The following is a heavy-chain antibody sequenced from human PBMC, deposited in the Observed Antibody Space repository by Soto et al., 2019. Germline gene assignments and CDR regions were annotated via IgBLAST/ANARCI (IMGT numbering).Heavy chain of an antibody. D-gene: IGHD3-22*01. CDR1: GYTFTSYA. J-gene: IGHJ6*02. V-gene: IGHV1-3*01. Sequence: ASVKVSCKASGYTFTSYAMHWVRQAPGQRLEWMGWINAGNGNTKYSQKFQGRVTITRDTSASTAYMELSSLRSEDTAVYYCASGTHYYDSSGYYYDYYYGMDVWGQGTTVTVSS. CDR3: ASGTHYYDSSGYYYDYYYGMDV. CDR2: INAGNGNT.